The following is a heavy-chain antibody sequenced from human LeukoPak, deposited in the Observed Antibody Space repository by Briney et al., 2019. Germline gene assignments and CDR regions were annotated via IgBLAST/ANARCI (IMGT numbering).Heavy chain of an antibody. CDR2: IGRTGDI. J-gene: IGHJ3*02. V-gene: IGHV3-23*01. Sequence: GGSLRLSCAASGFTFSNYAMTRVRQAPGKGLEWVSVIGRTGDIFYADSVKGRFTISRDNSKNTLYLQMNSLRAEDTAVYYCARVRIVATEYDAFDIWGQGTMVTVSS. CDR1: GFTFSNYA. CDR3: ARVRIVATEYDAFDI. D-gene: IGHD5-12*01.